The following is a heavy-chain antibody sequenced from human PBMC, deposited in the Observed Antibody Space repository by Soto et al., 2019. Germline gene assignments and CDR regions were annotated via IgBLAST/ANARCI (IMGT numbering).Heavy chain of an antibody. D-gene: IGHD6-13*01. Sequence: PGGSLRLSCAASGFTFSSYWMSWVRQAPGKGLEWVANIKQDGSEKYYVDSVKGRFTISRDNAKNSLYLQMNSLRAEDTAVYYCARGKSYSSSWYNWFDPWSQGTLVTVSS. CDR1: GFTFSSYW. J-gene: IGHJ5*02. CDR2: IKQDGSEK. CDR3: ARGKSYSSSWYNWFDP. V-gene: IGHV3-7*03.